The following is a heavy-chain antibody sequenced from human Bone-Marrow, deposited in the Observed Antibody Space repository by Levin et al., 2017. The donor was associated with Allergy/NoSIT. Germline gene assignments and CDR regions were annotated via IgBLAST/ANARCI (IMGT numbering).Heavy chain of an antibody. J-gene: IGHJ3*02. CDR2: ISSSSSTI. CDR3: ARDSDVYYDSSGYYFPHAFDI. Sequence: LPGGSLRLSCAASGFTFSSYSMNWVRQAPGKGLEWVSYISSSSSTIYYADSVKGRFTISRDNAKNSLYLQMNSLRDEDTAVYYCARDSDVYYDSSGYYFPHAFDIWGQGTMVTVSS. V-gene: IGHV3-48*02. CDR1: GFTFSSYS. D-gene: IGHD3-22*01.